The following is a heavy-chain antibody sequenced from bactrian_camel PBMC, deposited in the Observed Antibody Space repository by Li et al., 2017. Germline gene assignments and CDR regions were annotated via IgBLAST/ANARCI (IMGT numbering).Heavy chain of an antibody. CDR1: GFKMSTAF. D-gene: IGHD6*01. CDR3: ADGREAGGTWYPDEYTY. Sequence: VQLVESGGGLVQAGGSMRLSCAASGFKMSTAFMRWVRQAPGKGLEWVATVNYAGDSTYYADSVKGRFIISRDNAKNTVFLQMNSLKPQDTAVYYCADGREAGGTWYPDEYTYWGQGTQVTVS. V-gene: IGHV3S40*01. CDR2: VNYAGDST. J-gene: IGHJ4*01.